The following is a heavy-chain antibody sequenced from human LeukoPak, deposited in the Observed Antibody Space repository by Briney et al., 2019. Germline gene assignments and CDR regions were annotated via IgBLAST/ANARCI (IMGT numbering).Heavy chain of an antibody. Sequence: GSLRLSCAASGFTFSSYWMSWIRQPPGKGLEWIGYIYYSGSTNYNPSLKSRVTISVDTSKNQFSLKLSSVTAADTAVYYCARARFLEWATFDYWGQGTLVTVSS. D-gene: IGHD3-3*01. V-gene: IGHV4-59*01. CDR1: GFTFSSYW. CDR3: ARARFLEWATFDY. CDR2: IYYSGST. J-gene: IGHJ4*02.